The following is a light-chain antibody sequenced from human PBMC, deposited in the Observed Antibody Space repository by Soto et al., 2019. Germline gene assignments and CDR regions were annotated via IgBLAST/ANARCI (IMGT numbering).Light chain of an antibody. V-gene: IGLV2-14*01. CDR1: SSDVGGYNY. Sequence: QSVRTQPASVSGSPGQSITISCTGTSSDVGGYNYVSWYQQQPGKAPKLMIYDVSNRPSGVSNRFSGSKSGNTASLTISELQAEYEADYYCSSYTSSRTIVFGPGTKVTVL. CDR2: DVS. CDR3: SSYTSSRTIV. J-gene: IGLJ1*01.